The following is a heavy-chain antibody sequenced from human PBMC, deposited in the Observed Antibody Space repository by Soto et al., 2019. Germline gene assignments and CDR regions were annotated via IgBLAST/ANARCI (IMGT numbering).Heavy chain of an antibody. CDR1: GYSFTSYW. CDR3: ARHGESSTSRSGYGMDV. CDR2: IYPGDSDT. D-gene: IGHD2-2*01. V-gene: IGHV5-51*01. J-gene: IGHJ6*02. Sequence: GECLKISCKGSGYSFTSYWIGWVRQMPGKGLEWMGIIYPGDSDTRYSPSFQGQVTISADKPISTAYLQWSSLKASDTAMYYCARHGESSTSRSGYGMDVWGQGTTVTVSS.